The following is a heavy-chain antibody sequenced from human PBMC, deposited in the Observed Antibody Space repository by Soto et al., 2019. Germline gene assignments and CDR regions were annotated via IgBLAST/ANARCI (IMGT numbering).Heavy chain of an antibody. D-gene: IGHD3-10*01. CDR2: INPNSGGT. CDR1: GYTFTGYY. V-gene: IGHV1-2*04. CDR3: ARASLGIYGSGSYYRN. J-gene: IGHJ4*02. Sequence: ASVKVSCKASGYTFTGYYMHWVRQAPGQGLEWMGWINPNSGGTNYAQKFQGWVTMTRDTSISTAYMELSRLRFDDTAVYYCARASLGIYGSGSYYRNWGQGTRVTVSS.